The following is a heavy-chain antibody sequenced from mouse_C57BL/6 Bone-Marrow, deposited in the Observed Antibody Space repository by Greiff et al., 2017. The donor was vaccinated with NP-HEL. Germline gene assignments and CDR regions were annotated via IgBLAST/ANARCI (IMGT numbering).Heavy chain of an antibody. CDR1: GFNFKDDY. D-gene: IGHD2-4*01. CDR2: IDPENGDT. CDR3: TKGIYYDYD. Sequence: VQLQQSGAELVRPGASVKLSCTASGFNFKDDYMHWVKQRPEQGLEWIGWIDPENGDTEYASKFQGKATITADTSSNTAYLQLSSLTSEDTAVYYSTKGIYYDYDWGKGTTLTVSS. V-gene: IGHV14-4*01. J-gene: IGHJ2*01.